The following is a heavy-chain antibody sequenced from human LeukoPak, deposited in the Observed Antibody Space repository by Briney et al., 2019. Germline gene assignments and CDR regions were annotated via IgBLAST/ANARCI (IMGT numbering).Heavy chain of an antibody. CDR3: ASPHYDFWSGYHYMDV. Sequence: SETLSLTCTVSGGPISSYYWSWIRQPPGKGLEWIGEINHSGSTNYNPSLKSRVTISVDTSKNQFSLKLSSVTAADTAVYYCASPHYDFWSGYHYMDVWGKGTTVTVSS. D-gene: IGHD3-3*01. CDR1: GGPISSYY. J-gene: IGHJ6*03. CDR2: INHSGST. V-gene: IGHV4-34*01.